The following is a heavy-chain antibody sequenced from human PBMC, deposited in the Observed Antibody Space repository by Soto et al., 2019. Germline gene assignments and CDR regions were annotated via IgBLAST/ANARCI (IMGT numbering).Heavy chain of an antibody. Sequence: GGSLRLSCAASGFTFSSYAVSWVRQAPGKGLEWVSAISGSGGSTYYADSVKGRFTISRDNSKNTLYLQMNSLRAEDTAVYYCASSIAAAGLYNWFDPWGQGTLVTVSS. D-gene: IGHD6-13*01. CDR1: GFTFSSYA. CDR2: ISGSGGST. J-gene: IGHJ5*02. V-gene: IGHV3-23*01. CDR3: ASSIAAAGLYNWFDP.